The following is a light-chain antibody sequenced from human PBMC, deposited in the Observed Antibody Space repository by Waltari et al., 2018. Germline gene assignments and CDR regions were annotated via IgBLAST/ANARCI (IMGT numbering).Light chain of an antibody. J-gene: IGKJ1*01. CDR2: DAS. Sequence: EIMLTQSPGTLSLSPGERATLSCRASQSISRYLAWYQHKPGQAPRLLIYDASSRATGIPDRFSGSGSGTDFSLTISRLEPEDFAVYYCQKYGSLPATFGQRTKVEIK. V-gene: IGKV3-20*01. CDR1: QSISRY. CDR3: QKYGSLPAT.